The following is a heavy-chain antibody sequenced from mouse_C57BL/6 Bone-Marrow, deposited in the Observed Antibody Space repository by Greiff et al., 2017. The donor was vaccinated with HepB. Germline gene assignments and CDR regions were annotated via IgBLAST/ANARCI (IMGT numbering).Heavy chain of an antibody. CDR2: ISSGSSTI. CDR3: ASGGYYSAWFAY. J-gene: IGHJ3*01. CDR1: GFTFSDYG. Sequence: EVKLQESGGGLVKPGGSLKLSCAASGFTFSDYGMHWVRQAPEKGLEWVAYISSGSSTIYYADTVKGRFTISRDNAKNTLFLQMTSLRSEDTAMYYCASGGYYSAWFAYWGQGTLVTVSA. V-gene: IGHV5-17*01. D-gene: IGHD2-3*01.